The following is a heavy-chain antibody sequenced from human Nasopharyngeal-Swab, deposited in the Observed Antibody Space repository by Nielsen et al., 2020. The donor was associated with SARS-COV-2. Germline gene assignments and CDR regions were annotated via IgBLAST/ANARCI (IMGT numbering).Heavy chain of an antibody. D-gene: IGHD5-18*01. CDR1: GFTFSGSA. CDR3: TSRYSYGL. CDR2: IRSKANSHAT. J-gene: IGHJ4*02. Sequence: GESLRISCAASGFTFSGSAMHWVRQASGKGLEWVGRIRSKANSHATAYAASVKGRFTISRDDSKNTAYLQMNGLKTEDTAVYYCTSRYSYGLWGQGTLVTVSS. V-gene: IGHV3-73*01.